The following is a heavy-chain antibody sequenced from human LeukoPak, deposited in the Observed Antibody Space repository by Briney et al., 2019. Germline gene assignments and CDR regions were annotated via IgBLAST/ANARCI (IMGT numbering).Heavy chain of an antibody. Sequence: GGSLRLSCAASGFTFSSYAMHWVRQAPGKGLEWVAVISYDGSNKYYADSVKGRFTISRDNSKNTLYLQMNSLRAEDTAVYYCARGERYFDWLLSLRAFDILGQGTMVTVSS. CDR3: ARGERYFDWLLSLRAFDI. V-gene: IGHV3-30*04. CDR1: GFTFSSYA. J-gene: IGHJ3*02. D-gene: IGHD3-9*01. CDR2: ISYDGSNK.